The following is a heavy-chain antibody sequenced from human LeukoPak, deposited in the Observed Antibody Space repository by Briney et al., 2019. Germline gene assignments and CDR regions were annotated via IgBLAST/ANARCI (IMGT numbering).Heavy chain of an antibody. J-gene: IGHJ4*02. D-gene: IGHD6-6*01. V-gene: IGHV1-2*02. Sequence: ASVKVSCKASGYTFTGYYMHWVRQAPGQGLEWMGWINPNSGGTNYAQKFQGRVTMTRDTSISTAYMELSRLRSDDTAVYYCARVDYSSSSFGYFDYWGQGTLVTVSS. CDR2: INPNSGGT. CDR1: GYTFTGYY. CDR3: ARVDYSSSSFGYFDY.